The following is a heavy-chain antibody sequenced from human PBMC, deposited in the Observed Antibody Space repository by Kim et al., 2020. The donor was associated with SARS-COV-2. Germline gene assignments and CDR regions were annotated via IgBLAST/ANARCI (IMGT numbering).Heavy chain of an antibody. CDR1: GFTFSSYA. CDR2: ISYDGSNK. V-gene: IGHV3-30*04. J-gene: IGHJ6*01. D-gene: IGHD2-15*01. CDR3: ARGGDIVVVVAATFHYYG. Sequence: GGSLRLSCAASGFTFSSYAMHWVRQAPGKGLECVAVISYDGSNKYYADSVKGRFTISRDNSKNTLYLQMNSLRAEDTAVYYCARGGDIVVVVAATFHYYG.